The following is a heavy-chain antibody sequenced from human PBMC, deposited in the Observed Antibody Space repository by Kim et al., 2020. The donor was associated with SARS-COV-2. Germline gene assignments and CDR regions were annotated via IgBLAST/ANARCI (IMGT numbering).Heavy chain of an antibody. Sequence: GGSLRLSCAGSGFIFSNYDVSWVRQSPFKWLWWVSAMSGSGDRTFYTDSVRGRVTIARDNSKNTVYLQMNGLRVEDAAVYYCAKHWGSGTYYNYFDYWGQGSLVTVSS. CDR3: AKHWGSGTYYNYFDY. V-gene: IGHV3-23*01. CDR1: GFIFSNYD. J-gene: IGHJ4*02. CDR2: MSGSGDRT. D-gene: IGHD3-10*01.